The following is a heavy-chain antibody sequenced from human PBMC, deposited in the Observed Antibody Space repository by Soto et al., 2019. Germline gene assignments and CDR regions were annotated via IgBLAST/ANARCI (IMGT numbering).Heavy chain of an antibody. Sequence: GGSLRLSCTPVGFNFDAYAMSWVRQAPGKGLEWVSAVTATAESAYYTDSVRGRFIITIDNSDNMLYLQMSSLRVEDTAIYFCARGRYYDSPQDLWGRGTQVTVSS. CDR2: VTATAESA. V-gene: IGHV3-23*01. CDR1: GFNFDAYA. CDR3: ARGRYYDSPQDL. D-gene: IGHD3-10*01. J-gene: IGHJ5*02.